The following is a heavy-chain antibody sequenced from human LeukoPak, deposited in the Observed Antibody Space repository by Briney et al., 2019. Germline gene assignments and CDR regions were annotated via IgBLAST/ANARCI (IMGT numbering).Heavy chain of an antibody. V-gene: IGHV1-46*01. Sequence: ASVKVSCKASGYTFTGYYMHWVRQAPGQGLEWMGIINPSGGSTSYAQKFQGRVTMTRDTSTSTVYMELSSLRSEDTAVYYCARARIHNWFDPWGQGTLDTVSS. J-gene: IGHJ5*02. CDR2: INPSGGST. CDR3: ARARIHNWFDP. CDR1: GYTFTGYY.